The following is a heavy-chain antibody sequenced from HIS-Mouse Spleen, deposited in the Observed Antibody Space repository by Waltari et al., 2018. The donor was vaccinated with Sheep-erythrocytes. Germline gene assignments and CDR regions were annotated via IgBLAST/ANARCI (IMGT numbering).Heavy chain of an antibody. V-gene: IGHV3-53*01. CDR2: IYSGGTT. CDR3: ARGHPDYGDYDAFDI. CDR1: GFTVSSNY. Sequence: EVQLVESGGGLIQPGGSLRLSCAASGFTVSSNYMSWVRQAPGKGRERVSVIYSGGTTDYADSVKGRFTISRDKSKNTLYLQMNSLRAEDTAVYYCARGHPDYGDYDAFDIWGQGTMVTVSS. D-gene: IGHD4-17*01. J-gene: IGHJ3*02.